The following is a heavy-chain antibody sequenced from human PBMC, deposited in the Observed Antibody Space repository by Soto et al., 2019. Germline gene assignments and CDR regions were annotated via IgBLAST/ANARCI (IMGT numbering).Heavy chain of an antibody. J-gene: IGHJ6*02. CDR2: ISAYNGNT. V-gene: IGHV1-18*04. Sequence: QVQLVQSGAEVKKPGASVKVSCKASGYTFTSYGISWVRQAPGQGLEWMGWISAYNGNTNYAQKLQGRVTMTTDTSTSTAYMELRSLRSDDTAVYYCARGARITIFGVVTRSYYYYYGMDVWGQGTTVTVSS. D-gene: IGHD3-3*01. CDR1: GYTFTSYG. CDR3: ARGARITIFGVVTRSYYYYYGMDV.